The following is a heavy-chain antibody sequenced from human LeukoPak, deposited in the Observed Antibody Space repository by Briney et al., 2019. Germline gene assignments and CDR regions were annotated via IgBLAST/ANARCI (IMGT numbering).Heavy chain of an antibody. Sequence: GGSLRLSCAASGFTFSSYGMSWVRQAPGKGLEWVSATSGSGGSTYYADSVKGRFTISRDNSKNTVHLQMNSLRAEDTAMYYCARRAGNYSNPYDYGGQGTLVTVSS. CDR2: TSGSGGST. J-gene: IGHJ4*02. V-gene: IGHV3-23*01. CDR1: GFTFSSYG. D-gene: IGHD3-10*01. CDR3: ARRAGNYSNPYDY.